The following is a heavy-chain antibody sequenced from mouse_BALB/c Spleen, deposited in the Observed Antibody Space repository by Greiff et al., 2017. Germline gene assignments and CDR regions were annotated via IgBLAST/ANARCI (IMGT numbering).Heavy chain of an antibody. V-gene: IGHV5-9-4*01. Sequence: EVKLVESGGGLVKPGGSLKLSCAASGFTFSSYAMSWVRQSPEKRLEWVAEISSGGSYTYYPDTVTGRFTISRDNAKNTLYLEMSSLRSEDTAMYYCARGSITTVVATNFDVWGAGTTVTVSS. D-gene: IGHD1-1*01. CDR2: ISSGGSYT. J-gene: IGHJ1*01. CDR3: ARGSITTVVATNFDV. CDR1: GFTFSSYA.